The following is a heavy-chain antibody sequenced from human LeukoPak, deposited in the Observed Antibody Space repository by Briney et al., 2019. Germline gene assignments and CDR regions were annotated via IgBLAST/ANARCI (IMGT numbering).Heavy chain of an antibody. CDR1: GYTFTSYG. CDR3: ARDQEITMVRGVILPSFDY. Sequence: ASVKVSCKASGYTFTSYGISWVRQAPGQGLEWMGWISAYNGNTNYAQKLQGRVTMTTDTSTSTAYMELRSLRSDDTAVYYCARDQEITMVRGVILPSFDYWGQGTLVTVSS. CDR2: ISAYNGNT. D-gene: IGHD3-10*01. V-gene: IGHV1-18*01. J-gene: IGHJ4*02.